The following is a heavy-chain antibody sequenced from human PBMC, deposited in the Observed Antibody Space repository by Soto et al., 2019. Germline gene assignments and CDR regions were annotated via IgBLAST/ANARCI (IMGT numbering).Heavy chain of an antibody. CDR2: IYYSGST. D-gene: IGHD2-2*01. V-gene: IGHV4-39*01. J-gene: IGHJ4*02. CDR1: GGSISSSSYY. Sequence: QLQLQESGPGLVKPSETMSLTCTVSGGSISSSSYYWGWIRQPPGKGLEWIGSIYYSGSTSYSGTTYYNPSLRSRLTLSLDTSKNQFSLRLSSVTAADTAVCCCARQSPNVVRAAIDYWGQGTLVTVSS. CDR3: ARQSPNVVRAAIDY.